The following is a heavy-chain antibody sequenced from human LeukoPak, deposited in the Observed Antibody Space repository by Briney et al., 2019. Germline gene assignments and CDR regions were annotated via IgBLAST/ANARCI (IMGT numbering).Heavy chain of an antibody. Sequence: SETLSLTCTVSGGSISSYYWSRIRQPPGKGLEWIGYIYYSGSTNYNPSLKSRVTISVDTSKNQFSLKLSSVTAADTAVYYCASSDYYDSSGYYQPFDYWGQGTLVTVSS. D-gene: IGHD3-22*01. J-gene: IGHJ4*02. CDR3: ASSDYYDSSGYYQPFDY. CDR2: IYYSGST. CDR1: GGSISSYY. V-gene: IGHV4-59*01.